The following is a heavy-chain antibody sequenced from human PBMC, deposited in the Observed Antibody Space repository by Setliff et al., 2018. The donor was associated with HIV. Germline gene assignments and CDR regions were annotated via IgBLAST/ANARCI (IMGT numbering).Heavy chain of an antibody. CDR3: ARGNPLRWNAFAFDI. CDR2: IYYSGST. J-gene: IGHJ3*02. Sequence: SETLSLTCTVSGGSISSSSYYWGWIRQPPGKGLEWIGSIYYSGSTYYNPSLKSRVTISVDTSKNRFSLKLRSVTAADTAVYYCARGNPLRWNAFAFDIWGQGTMVTVSS. V-gene: IGHV4-39*07. CDR1: GGSISSSSYY. D-gene: IGHD3-16*01.